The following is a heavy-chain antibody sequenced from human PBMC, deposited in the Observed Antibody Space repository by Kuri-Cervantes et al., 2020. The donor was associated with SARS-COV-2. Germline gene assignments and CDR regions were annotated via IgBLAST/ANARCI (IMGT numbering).Heavy chain of an antibody. CDR3: ARGVVVPAAIRGGRWFDP. CDR1: GGSISSSSYY. V-gene: IGHV4-39*07. D-gene: IGHD2-2*02. Sequence: SETLSLTCTVSGGSISSSSYYWGSIRQPPGKGLEWIGSIYYSGSTYYNPSLKSRVTISVDTSKNQFSLKLSSVTAADTAVYYCARGVVVPAAIRGGRWFDPWGQGTLVTVSS. CDR2: IYYSGST. J-gene: IGHJ5*02.